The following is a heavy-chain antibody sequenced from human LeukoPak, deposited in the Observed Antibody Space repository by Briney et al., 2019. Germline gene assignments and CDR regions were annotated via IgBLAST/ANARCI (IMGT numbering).Heavy chain of an antibody. J-gene: IGHJ4*02. V-gene: IGHV4-34*01. Sequence: SETLSLTCAVYGGSFSGYYWSWIRQPPGKGLEWIGEINHSGSTNYNPSLKSRVTISVDTSKNQFSLKLSSVTAADTAVYYCARGIPSNGIVAVPAAISGANFDYWGQGTLVTVSS. D-gene: IGHD2-2*01. CDR3: ARGIPSNGIVAVPAAISGANFDY. CDR1: GGSFSGYY. CDR2: INHSGST.